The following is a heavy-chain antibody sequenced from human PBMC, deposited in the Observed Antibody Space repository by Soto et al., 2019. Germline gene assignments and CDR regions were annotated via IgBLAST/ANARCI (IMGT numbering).Heavy chain of an antibody. CDR2: IYHSGST. D-gene: IGHD3-10*01. V-gene: IGHV4-4*02. Sequence: SETLSLTCAVSGGSISSSNWWSWVRQPPGKGLEWIGEIYHSGSTNYNPSLKSRVTISVDKSKNQFSLKVRSVTAADTAVYYCARDESGGAYLKYYFDYWGQGTLVTVSS. J-gene: IGHJ4*02. CDR1: GGSISSSNW. CDR3: ARDESGGAYLKYYFDY.